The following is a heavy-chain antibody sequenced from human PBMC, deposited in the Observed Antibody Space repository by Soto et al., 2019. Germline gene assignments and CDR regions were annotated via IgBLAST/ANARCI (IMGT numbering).Heavy chain of an antibody. CDR3: ARPRAPMIPGGASGMDV. D-gene: IGHD3-22*01. CDR2: ISYDGSNK. CDR1: GFTFSSYA. J-gene: IGHJ6*02. Sequence: GGSLRLSCAASGFTFSSYAMHWVRQAPGKGLEWVAFISYDGSNKYYADSVKGRFTISRDNSKNTLYLQMNSLRAEDTAVYYCARPRAPMIPGGASGMDVWGQGTKVTVSS. V-gene: IGHV3-30-3*01.